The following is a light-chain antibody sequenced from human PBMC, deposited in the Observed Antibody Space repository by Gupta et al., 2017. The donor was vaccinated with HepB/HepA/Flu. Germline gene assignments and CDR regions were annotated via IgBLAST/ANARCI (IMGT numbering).Light chain of an antibody. CDR3: QQSYSTSCS. CDR1: QSISSY. V-gene: IGKV1-39*01. CDR2: AAS. J-gene: IGKJ2*04. Sequence: DIQMTQSPSSLSASVGDRVTITCRASQSISSYINWYQQKPGKAPKLLIYAASSLQSGVPSRFSGSGSGTDFTLTISSLQPEDFATYYCQQSYSTSCSFGQGTKLEIK.